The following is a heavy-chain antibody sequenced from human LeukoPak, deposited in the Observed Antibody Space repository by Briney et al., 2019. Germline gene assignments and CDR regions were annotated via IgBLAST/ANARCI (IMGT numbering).Heavy chain of an antibody. Sequence: PSETLSLTCTVSGGSISIYYWSWIRQPPGKGLEWIGHIYYSVNTNYNPSLKSRVTISVDTTKNQFPLVLSSVTAADTAVYYCARYDFWSGYYASWGQGTLVTVSS. D-gene: IGHD3-3*01. J-gene: IGHJ4*02. CDR1: GGSISIYY. CDR3: ARYDFWSGYYAS. V-gene: IGHV4-59*01. CDR2: IYYSVNT.